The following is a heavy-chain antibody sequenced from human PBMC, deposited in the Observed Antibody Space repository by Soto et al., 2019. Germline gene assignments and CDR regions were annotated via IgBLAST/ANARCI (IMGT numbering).Heavy chain of an antibody. D-gene: IGHD3-22*01. CDR3: AWEYYYDSSGPRGGYYFDY. CDR1: GGTFSSYA. Sequence: SVKVSCKASGGTFSSYAISWVRQAPGQGLEWMGGIIPIFGTANYAQKFQGRVTITADKSTSTAYMELSSLRSEDTAVYYCAWEYYYDSSGPRGGYYFDYWGQGTLVTVSS. J-gene: IGHJ4*02. V-gene: IGHV1-69*06. CDR2: IIPIFGTA.